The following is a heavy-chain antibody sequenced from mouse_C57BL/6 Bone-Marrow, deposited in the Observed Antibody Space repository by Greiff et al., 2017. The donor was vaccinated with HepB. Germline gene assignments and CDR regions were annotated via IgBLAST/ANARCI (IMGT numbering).Heavy chain of an antibody. V-gene: IGHV1-55*01. Sequence: VQLQQPGAELVKPGASVKMSCKASGYTFTSYWITWVKQRPGQGLEWIGDIYPGSGSTNYNEKFKSKATLTVDTSSSTAYMQLSSLTSEDSAVYYCARDYGSSYYWFAYWGQGTLVTVSA. CDR3: ARDYGSSYYWFAY. CDR1: GYTFTSYW. J-gene: IGHJ3*01. D-gene: IGHD1-1*01. CDR2: IYPGSGST.